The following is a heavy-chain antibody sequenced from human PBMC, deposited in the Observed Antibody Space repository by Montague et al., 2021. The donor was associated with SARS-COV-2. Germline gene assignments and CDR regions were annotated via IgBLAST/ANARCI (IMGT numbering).Heavy chain of an antibody. Sequence: SETLSLTCAVYGGSFSGYYWSWIRQPPGKGLEWIGEINHSGSTNYNPSLKSQVTISVDTSKNRFSLKLSSVTAADTAVYYCTREGYQVLWSDYYYYGMDVWGQGTTVTVSS. J-gene: IGHJ6*02. CDR1: GGSFSGYY. V-gene: IGHV4-34*01. D-gene: IGHD2-2*01. CDR2: INHSGST. CDR3: TREGYQVLWSDYYYYGMDV.